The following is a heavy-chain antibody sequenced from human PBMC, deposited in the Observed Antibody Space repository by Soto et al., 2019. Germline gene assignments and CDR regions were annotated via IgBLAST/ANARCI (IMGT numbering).Heavy chain of an antibody. CDR1: GYTFTSYY. D-gene: IGHD2-21*02. CDR3: ARGNCGGDCYSQSSGYYYYGMDV. J-gene: IGHJ6*02. CDR2: INPSGGST. V-gene: IGHV1-46*01. Sequence: ASVKVSCKASGYTFTSYYMHWVRQAPGQGLEWMGIINPSGGSTSYAQKFQGRVTMTRDTSTSTVYMELSSLRSEDTAVYYCARGNCGGDCYSQSSGYYYYGMDVWGQGTTVTVSS.